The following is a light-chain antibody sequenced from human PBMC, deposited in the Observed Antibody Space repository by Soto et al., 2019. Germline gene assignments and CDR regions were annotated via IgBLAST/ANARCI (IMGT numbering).Light chain of an antibody. CDR2: GAS. J-gene: IGKJ2*01. V-gene: IGKV3-20*01. CDR1: QSVSSGY. Sequence: EIVLTQSPGTLYLSPGERATLSCRASQSVSSGYLAWYQQKPGQAPRLLLFGASNRTTGIPDRFSGSGSGTDFTLTISRLEPEVFAVYSCQQYGSSPYTFRQGTKLEI. CDR3: QQYGSSPYT.